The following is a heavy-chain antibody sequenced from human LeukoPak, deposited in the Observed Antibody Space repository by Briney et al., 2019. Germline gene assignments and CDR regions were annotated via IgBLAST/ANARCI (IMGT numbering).Heavy chain of an antibody. J-gene: IGHJ4*02. CDR2: IYYSGST. Sequence: PSETLSLTCTVSGGSISSYYWSSIRQPPGKGLEWIGYIYYSGSTNYSPSLKSRVTISVDTSRNQFSLKLSSVTAADTAVYYCASAALYGVIDFWGQGTLVTVSS. CDR3: ASAALYGVIDF. CDR1: GGSISSYY. V-gene: IGHV4-59*01. D-gene: IGHD4-17*01.